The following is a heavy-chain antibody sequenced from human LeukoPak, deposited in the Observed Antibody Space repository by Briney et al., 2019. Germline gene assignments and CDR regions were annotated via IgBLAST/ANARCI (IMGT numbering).Heavy chain of an antibody. J-gene: IGHJ4*02. CDR3: HIYGSGSYYNGYYFDY. D-gene: IGHD3-10*01. CDR2: IWYDGSNK. CDR1: GFTFSNYG. V-gene: IGHV3-30*02. Sequence: PGGSLRLSCAASGFTFSNYGMYWVHQAPGKGLEWVALIWYDGSNKNYADSVKGRFTISRDNSKNTLYLQMNSLRAEDTAVYYCHIYGSGSYYNGYYFDYWGQGTLVTVSS.